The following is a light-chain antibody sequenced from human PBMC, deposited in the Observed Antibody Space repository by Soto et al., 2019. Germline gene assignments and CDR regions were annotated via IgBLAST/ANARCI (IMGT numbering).Light chain of an antibody. CDR2: DAS. CDR3: QQRGNWPVT. Sequence: EIVLTQSPATLSLSPGERATLSCRASQSVGSYFAWYQQKPGQAPRLLIYDASNRATGIPARFSGSGSGTDFTLTISSLEPDDLAVYYCQQRGNWPVTFGQGTRVDIK. V-gene: IGKV3-11*01. J-gene: IGKJ1*01. CDR1: QSVGSY.